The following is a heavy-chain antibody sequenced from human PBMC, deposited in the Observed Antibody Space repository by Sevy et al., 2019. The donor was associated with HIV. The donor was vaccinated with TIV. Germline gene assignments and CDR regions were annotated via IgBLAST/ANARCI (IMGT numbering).Heavy chain of an antibody. J-gene: IGHJ4*02. CDR3: AREGCTQPHDY. CDR2: FSFGCGRI. CDR1: GFTFAKYS. Sequence: GGSLRLSCAASGFTFAKYSMSWVRQAPGKGLEWVSTFSFGCGRINYADSVKGRFTISRDESKNRLFLQMNSLRAEDTATYFCAREGCTQPHDYWGQGTLVTVSS. D-gene: IGHD2-8*01. V-gene: IGHV3-23*01.